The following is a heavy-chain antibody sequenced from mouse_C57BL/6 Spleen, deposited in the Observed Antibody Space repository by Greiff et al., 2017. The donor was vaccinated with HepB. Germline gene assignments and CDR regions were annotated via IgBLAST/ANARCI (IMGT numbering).Heavy chain of an antibody. CDR2: IYPGSGNT. CDR1: GYTFTDYY. Sequence: VQLQQSGAELVRPGASVKLSCKASGYTFTDYYINWVKQRPGQGLEWIARIYPGSGNTYYNEKFKGKATLTAEKSSSTAYMQLSSLTSEDSAVYFCARGGHWYFDDWGTGTTVTVSS. CDR3: ARGGHWYFDD. J-gene: IGHJ1*03. V-gene: IGHV1-76*01.